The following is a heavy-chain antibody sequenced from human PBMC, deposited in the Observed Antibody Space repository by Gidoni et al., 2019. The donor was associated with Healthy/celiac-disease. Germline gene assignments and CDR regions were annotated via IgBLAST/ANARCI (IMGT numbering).Heavy chain of an antibody. V-gene: IGHV4-61*02. CDR2: IYTSGST. Sequence: QVQLQESGQGLVTPSRPLPPTCTVSGGPISSGSYYWSWIRQPAGKGLEWIGRIYTSGSTNYNPSLKSRVTISVDTSKNQFSLKLSSVTAADTAVYYCAREGSIAVATGAFDIWGQGTMVTVSS. CDR1: GGPISSGSYY. D-gene: IGHD6-19*01. CDR3: AREGSIAVATGAFDI. J-gene: IGHJ3*02.